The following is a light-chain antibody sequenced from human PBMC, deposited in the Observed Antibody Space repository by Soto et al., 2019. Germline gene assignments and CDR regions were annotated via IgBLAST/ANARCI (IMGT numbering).Light chain of an antibody. CDR1: QGISSY. V-gene: IGKV1-9*01. CDR2: AAS. J-gene: IGKJ1*01. CDR3: QQLNSYPRT. Sequence: DIQLTQSPSFLSASVRDRVTITCRSSQGISSYLAWYQQKPGKAPKLLIYAASTLQSGVPSRFSGSGSGTEFTLTISSLQPEDFATYYCQQLNSYPRTLGQGTKVDIK.